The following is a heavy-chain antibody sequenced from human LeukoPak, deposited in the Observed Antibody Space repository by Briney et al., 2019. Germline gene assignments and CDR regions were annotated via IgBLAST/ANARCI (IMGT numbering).Heavy chain of an antibody. CDR2: LSYDGSYK. CDR1: GFTFSSYA. J-gene: IGHJ4*02. CDR3: AKDVGATTDFDY. D-gene: IGHD1-26*01. V-gene: IGHV3-30*04. Sequence: PGGSLRLSCAASGFTFSSYAIHWVRQAPGKGLEWVAVLSYDGSYKYYTDSVKGRFTISRDNSKNTLYLQMNSLRAEDTAVYYCAKDVGATTDFDYWGQGTLVTVSS.